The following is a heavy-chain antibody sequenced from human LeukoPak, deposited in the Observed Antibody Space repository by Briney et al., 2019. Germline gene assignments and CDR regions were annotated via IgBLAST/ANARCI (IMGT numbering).Heavy chain of an antibody. D-gene: IGHD6-19*01. CDR3: AKDRYSSGQYYFDY. J-gene: IGHJ4*02. V-gene: IGHV3-30*18. Sequence: GGSLRLSCAASGFTFSSYGMHWVRQAPGKGLEWVAAISDDGSNKYFADSVKGRFTISRDNSKNTLYLQMNSLRAEDTAVYYCAKDRYSSGQYYFDYWGQGTLVTVSS. CDR2: ISDDGSNK. CDR1: GFTFSSYG.